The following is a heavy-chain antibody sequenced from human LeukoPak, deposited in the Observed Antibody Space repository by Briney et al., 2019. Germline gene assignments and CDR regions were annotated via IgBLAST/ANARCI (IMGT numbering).Heavy chain of an antibody. Sequence: PGGSLRLSCAASGFTFSKYWMTWVRQAPGKGLEWVANIKQDESEKYYGDSVKGRFTVFRDNGKSSLYLQMNSLRAEDTAVYYCARDREEMARAPYASGIWGQGTMVTVSS. V-gene: IGHV3-7*01. CDR1: GFTFSKYW. D-gene: IGHD3-10*01. CDR3: ARDREEMARAPYASGI. CDR2: IKQDESEK. J-gene: IGHJ3*02.